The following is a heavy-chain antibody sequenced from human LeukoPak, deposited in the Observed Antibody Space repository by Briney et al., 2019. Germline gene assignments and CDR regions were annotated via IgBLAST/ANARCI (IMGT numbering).Heavy chain of an antibody. Sequence: GASVKVSCKASGYTITSYAMHWVRQAPGQGLEWMGWITPSGGTNYPQKFQGRVAITRDTSITTAYMDLSRLTSDDTAVYYCARDRYGDGFAHFDYWGQGALVTVSS. CDR3: ARDRYGDGFAHFDY. V-gene: IGHV1-2*02. CDR2: ITPSGGT. D-gene: IGHD5-24*01. CDR1: GYTITSYA. J-gene: IGHJ4*02.